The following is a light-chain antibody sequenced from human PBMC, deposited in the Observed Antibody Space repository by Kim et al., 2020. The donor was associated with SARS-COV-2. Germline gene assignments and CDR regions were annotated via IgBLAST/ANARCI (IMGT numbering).Light chain of an antibody. V-gene: IGLV1-44*01. J-gene: IGLJ3*02. CDR1: SSNIASNT. CDR3: AAWDDSLNGWV. Sequence: GQGDTISCSGSSSNIASNTVNWYQQLPGTAPKHLIYSNNQRPSGVPDRFSGSKSGTSASLAISGLQSEDEADYYCAAWDDSLNGWVFGGGTKLTVL. CDR2: SNN.